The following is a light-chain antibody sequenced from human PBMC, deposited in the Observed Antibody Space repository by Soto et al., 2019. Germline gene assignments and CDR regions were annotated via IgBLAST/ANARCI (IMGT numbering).Light chain of an antibody. Sequence: EIVMTQSPATLSVSPGERATLSCGASQSVGSSLAWYQQKPGQAPRLLIYSASNRATGIPARFSGSGSGTEFTLTISSLQSEDFAVYHCQQYANSPPWTFGQGTKVDIK. CDR2: SAS. V-gene: IGKV3-15*01. J-gene: IGKJ1*01. CDR1: QSVGSS. CDR3: QQYANSPPWT.